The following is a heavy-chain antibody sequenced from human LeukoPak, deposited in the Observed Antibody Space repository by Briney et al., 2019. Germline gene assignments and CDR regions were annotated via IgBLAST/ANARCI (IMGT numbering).Heavy chain of an antibody. V-gene: IGHV3-9*01. Sequence: GGSPRLSCAAPGFTFDDYAMHWVRQAPGKGLEWVSGISWNSGSIGYADSVKGRFTISRDNAKNSLYLQMNSLRAEDTALYYCAKAAVEMATITIWDYWGQGTLVTVSS. CDR2: ISWNSGSI. D-gene: IGHD5-24*01. CDR3: AKAAVEMATITIWDY. J-gene: IGHJ4*02. CDR1: GFTFDDYA.